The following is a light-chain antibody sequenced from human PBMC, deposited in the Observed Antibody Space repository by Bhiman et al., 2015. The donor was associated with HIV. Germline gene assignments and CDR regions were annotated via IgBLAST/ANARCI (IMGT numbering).Light chain of an antibody. V-gene: IGLV2-14*03. CDR1: SSDIGGYNY. CDR3: SSYTTNSTPV. CDR2: DVS. J-gene: IGLJ3*02. Sequence: QSALTQPASVSGSPGQSITISCTGTSSDIGGYNYVSWYQQHPGKAPKLLIFDVSNRPSGVCSRFSGSKSGNTASLTICGLQAEDEADYYCSSYTTNSTPVFGGG.